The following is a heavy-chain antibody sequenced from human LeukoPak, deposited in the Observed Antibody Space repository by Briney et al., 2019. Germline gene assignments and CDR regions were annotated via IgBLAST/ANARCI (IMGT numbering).Heavy chain of an antibody. CDR2: INHSGST. CDR3: ARGPDCSSTSCNRAFDY. D-gene: IGHD2-2*01. CDR1: GGSFSGYY. J-gene: IGHJ4*02. V-gene: IGHV4-34*01. Sequence: PSETLSLTCAVYGGSFSGYYWSWIRQPPGKGLEWIGEINHSGSTNYNPSLTSRVTISVDTSKNQFSLKLSSVTAADTAVYYCARGPDCSSTSCNRAFDYWGQGTLVTVSS.